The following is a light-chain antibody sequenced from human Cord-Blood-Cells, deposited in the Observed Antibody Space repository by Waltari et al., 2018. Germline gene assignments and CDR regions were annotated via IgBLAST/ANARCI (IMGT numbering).Light chain of an antibody. V-gene: IGLV2-8*01. J-gene: IGLJ2*01. CDR2: EVS. CDR1: SSDVGGYNY. Sequence: QSALTQPPSASGSPGQSVTISCPGTSSDVGGYNYVSWYQQHPGKAPKLMIYEVSKRPSGVPDRFSGSKSGNTASLTFSGLQAEDEADYYCSSYAGSNSYVVFGGGTKLTVL. CDR3: SSYAGSNSYVV.